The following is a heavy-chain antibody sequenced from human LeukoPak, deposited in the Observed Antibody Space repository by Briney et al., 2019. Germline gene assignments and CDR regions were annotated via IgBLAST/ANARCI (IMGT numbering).Heavy chain of an antibody. V-gene: IGHV6-1*01. CDR2: TYYRSKWYN. CDR3: ARDLGQLVLSGYFDY. Sequence: SQTLSLTCAICRHSDPSNSAAWNWIRQSPSRALEWLGRTYYRSKWYNDYAVSVKSRITINPDTTTNQFSLQLNSVTPEDTAVYYCARDLGQLVLSGYFDYWGQGTLVTVSS. D-gene: IGHD6-13*01. J-gene: IGHJ4*02. CDR1: RHSDPSNSAA.